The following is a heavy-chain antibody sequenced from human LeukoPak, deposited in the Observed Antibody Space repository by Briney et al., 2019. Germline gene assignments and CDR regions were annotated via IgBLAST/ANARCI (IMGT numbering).Heavy chain of an antibody. CDR2: IRKDGSNQ. CDR1: GFTFSFYG. V-gene: IGHV3-30*02. CDR3: GKGRTGYSYGYGIDS. J-gene: IGHJ4*02. Sequence: PGGSLRLSCAASGFTFSFYGMHWVRQAPGKGLEWVAFIRKDGSNQFYADSVKGRFTISRDNSKNTVYLQMNSLRAEDTAVYYCGKGRTGYSYGYGIDSWGQGTLVTVSS. D-gene: IGHD5-18*01.